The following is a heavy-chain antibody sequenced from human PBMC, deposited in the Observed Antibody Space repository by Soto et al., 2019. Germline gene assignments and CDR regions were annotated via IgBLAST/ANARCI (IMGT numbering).Heavy chain of an antibody. Sequence: PSVKGACKASGGTFSSYAISWVRQAPGQGLEWMGGIIPIFGTANYAQKFQGRVTITADESTSTAYMELSSLRSEDTAVYYCAGAIVVVPAAATARGYYYYYGMDVCGQGTTVTVS. D-gene: IGHD2-2*01. V-gene: IGHV1-69*13. CDR3: AGAIVVVPAAATARGYYYYYGMDV. J-gene: IGHJ6*02. CDR2: IIPIFGTA. CDR1: GGTFSSYA.